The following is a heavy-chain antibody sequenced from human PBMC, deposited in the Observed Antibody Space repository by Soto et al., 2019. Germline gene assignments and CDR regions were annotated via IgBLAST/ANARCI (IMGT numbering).Heavy chain of an antibody. CDR1: GFTFSSYG. J-gene: IGHJ6*03. CDR2: IWYDGSNK. V-gene: IGHV3-33*01. D-gene: IGHD6-25*01. Sequence: GGSLRLSCAASGFTFSSYGMHWVRQAPGKGLEWVAVIWYDGSNKYYADSLKGRFTISRDNSKNTLYLQMNSLRAEDTAVYYCASAFSPDVSGGLYYYYYMDVWGKGTTVTVSS. CDR3: ASAFSPDVSGGLYYYYYMDV.